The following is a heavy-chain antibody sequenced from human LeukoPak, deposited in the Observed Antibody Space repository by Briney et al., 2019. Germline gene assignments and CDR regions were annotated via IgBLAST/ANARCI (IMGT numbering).Heavy chain of an antibody. Sequence: GSLRLSCAASGFTFSYYYMSWIRQPPGKGLEWIGSIYYSGSTYYNPSLKSRVTISVDTSKNQFSLKLSSVTAADTAVYYCARGDTAMADWGQGTLVTVSS. D-gene: IGHD5-18*01. J-gene: IGHJ4*02. CDR1: GFTFSYYY. V-gene: IGHV4-39*01. CDR2: IYYSGST. CDR3: ARGDTAMAD.